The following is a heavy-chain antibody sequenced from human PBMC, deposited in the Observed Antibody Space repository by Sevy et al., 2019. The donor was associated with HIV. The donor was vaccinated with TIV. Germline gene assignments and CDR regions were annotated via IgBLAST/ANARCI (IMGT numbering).Heavy chain of an antibody. CDR3: AKDVPDQSWYDDFWSGSPCFDY. Sequence: WGSLRLSCAASGFSFGTHAMSWVRQAPGKGLEWVSGMSGRGGSTGYADSVKGRFTISRDNSKNTLFLQMNALRADDTAVYYCAKDVPDQSWYDDFWSGSPCFDYWGRGILVTVSS. CDR1: GFSFGTHA. V-gene: IGHV3-23*01. D-gene: IGHD3-3*01. CDR2: MSGRGGST. J-gene: IGHJ4*02.